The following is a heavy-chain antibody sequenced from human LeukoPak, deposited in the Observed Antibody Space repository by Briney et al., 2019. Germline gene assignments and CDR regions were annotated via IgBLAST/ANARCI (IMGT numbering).Heavy chain of an antibody. D-gene: IGHD6-13*01. CDR1: GFTLSRYW. Sequence: PGGSLRLSCAASGFTLSRYWMHWVRQAPGKGLVWVSRVNRDGSSTSYADSVKGRFTISRDNAKNTLSLQMNSLRAEDTAVYYCARDRSISAAGDTYWGQGTLVTVSS. J-gene: IGHJ4*02. V-gene: IGHV3-74*01. CDR3: ARDRSISAAGDTY. CDR2: VNRDGSST.